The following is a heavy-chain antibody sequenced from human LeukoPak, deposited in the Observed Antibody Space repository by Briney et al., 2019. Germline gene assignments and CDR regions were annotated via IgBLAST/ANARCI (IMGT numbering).Heavy chain of an antibody. Sequence: SETLFLTCTVSGGSISSYYWSWIRQPAGKGLEWIGRIYTSGSTNYNPSLKSRVTMSVDTSKNQFSLKLSSVTAADTAVYYCAGDLRYFDWTSEYNWFDPWGQGTLVTVSS. CDR2: IYTSGST. J-gene: IGHJ5*02. V-gene: IGHV4-4*07. CDR1: GGSISSYY. CDR3: AGDLRYFDWTSEYNWFDP. D-gene: IGHD3-9*01.